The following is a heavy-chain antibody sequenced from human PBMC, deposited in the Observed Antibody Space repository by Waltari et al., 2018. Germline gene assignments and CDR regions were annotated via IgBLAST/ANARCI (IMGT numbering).Heavy chain of an antibody. V-gene: IGHV4-39*01. J-gene: IGHJ1*01. D-gene: IGHD4-17*01. Sequence: QVQLQESGPGLVKPSETLSLTCTVSGGSISSNYNWGWIRQPPGKGLELMGNMQYRGSTFYNPSLESRVTISLDTSRNQFSLRLSSVYAADTAVYFCGRIAFGDDGGYFQYWGQGTLVTVSS. CDR2: MQYRGST. CDR1: GGSISSNYN. CDR3: GRIAFGDDGGYFQY.